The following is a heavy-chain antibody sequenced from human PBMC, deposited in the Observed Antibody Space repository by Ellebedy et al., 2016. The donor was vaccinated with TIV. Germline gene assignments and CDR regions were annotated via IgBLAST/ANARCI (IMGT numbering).Heavy chain of an antibody. V-gene: IGHV4-61*05. J-gene: IGHJ5*02. Sequence: SETLSLTCIVSGGSISSSSYYWGWIRQPPGKGLEWIGFVYYSGTTSYNPSLKSRVTMSLDKSKNQLSLKLTSVTAADTALYYCATSYSAYAWFDPWGQGTLVTVSS. CDR1: GGSISSSSYY. CDR2: VYYSGTT. D-gene: IGHD1-26*01. CDR3: ATSYSAYAWFDP.